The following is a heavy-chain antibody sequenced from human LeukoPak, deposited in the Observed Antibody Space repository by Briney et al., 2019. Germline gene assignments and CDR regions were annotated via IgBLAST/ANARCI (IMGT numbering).Heavy chain of an antibody. CDR3: AKDAGGRYCSSTSCYPGAY. Sequence: AGSLRLSCAASGFTFSSYGTHWVRQAPGKGLEWVAFIRYDGSNKYYADSVKGRFTISRDNSKNTLYLQMNSLRAEDTAVYYCAKDAGGRYCSSTSCYPGAYWGQGTLVTVSS. D-gene: IGHD2-2*01. CDR1: GFTFSSYG. CDR2: IRYDGSNK. J-gene: IGHJ4*02. V-gene: IGHV3-30*02.